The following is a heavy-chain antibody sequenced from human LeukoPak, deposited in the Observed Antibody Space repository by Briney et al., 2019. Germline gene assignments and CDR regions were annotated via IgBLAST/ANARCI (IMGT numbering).Heavy chain of an antibody. CDR1: GGSISSYY. Sequence: PSETLSLTCTVSGGSISSYYWSWIRQPPGKGLEWIGYIYYSGTTNYNPSLKSRVTISVDTSKNQFSLKLSSVTAADTAVYYCARDRGITGTTYYYYYGMDVWGQGTTVTVSS. CDR3: ARDRGITGTTYYYYYGMDV. J-gene: IGHJ6*02. V-gene: IGHV4-59*01. D-gene: IGHD1-7*01. CDR2: IYYSGTT.